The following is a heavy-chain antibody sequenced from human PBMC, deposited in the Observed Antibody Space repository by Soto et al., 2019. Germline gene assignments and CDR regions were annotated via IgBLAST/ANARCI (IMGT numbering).Heavy chain of an antibody. CDR3: AGPFGVVNNDAFDI. CDR2: IYSGGST. CDR1: GFTVSSNY. V-gene: IGHV3-53*04. Sequence: GGSLRLSCAAPGFTVSSNYMSWVRQAPGKGLEWASVIYSGGSTYYADSVKGRFTISRHNSKNTLYLQMNSLRAEDTAVYYCAGPFGVVNNDAFDIWGQGTMVTVSS. J-gene: IGHJ3*02. D-gene: IGHD3-3*01.